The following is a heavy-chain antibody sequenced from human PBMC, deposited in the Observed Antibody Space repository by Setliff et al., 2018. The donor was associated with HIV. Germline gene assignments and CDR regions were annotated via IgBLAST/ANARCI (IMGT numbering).Heavy chain of an antibody. CDR3: ARQAVDYYGGNSNFDY. CDR1: GYSLSNHW. Sequence: GESLKISCKGSGYSLSNHWIGWVRQMPGKGLEWMGIIYPGDSDTTYSPSFQGQVTNSADKYISTAYLQWSSLKGSDTAMYYCARQAVDYYGGNSNFDYWGQGTLVTVSS. CDR2: IYPGDSDT. D-gene: IGHD4-17*01. V-gene: IGHV5-51*01. J-gene: IGHJ4*02.